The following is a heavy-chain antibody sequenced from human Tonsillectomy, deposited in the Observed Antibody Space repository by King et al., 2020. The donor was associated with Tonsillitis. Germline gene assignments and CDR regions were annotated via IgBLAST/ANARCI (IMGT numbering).Heavy chain of an antibody. CDR1: GGSISGYY. CDR3: VRETKASGLPFDY. CDR2: VYYTGNT. Sequence: VQLQESGPGLVKPSETLSLTCTVSGGSISGYYWGWIRQPPGKGLEWIGYVYYTGNTIYNPSLKSRITISVDTSKNQFSLNLYSVTAADTAVYYCVRETKASGLPFDYWGQGTMVAVSS. D-gene: IGHD1-7*01. J-gene: IGHJ4*02. V-gene: IGHV4-59*01.